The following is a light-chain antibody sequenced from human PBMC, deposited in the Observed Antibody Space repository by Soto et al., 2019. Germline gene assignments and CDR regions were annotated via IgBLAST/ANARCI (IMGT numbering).Light chain of an antibody. J-gene: IGKJ3*01. Sequence: DIQMTQSQTSLSASVGDRVTITCRTSQGIRNYVAWYQQIPGKAPKLLIYAASTLQSGVPSRFSGSGSGTDFTLTINGLQPEDVSTYSCQMYSSVPVFGPGTKVEIK. CDR2: AAS. V-gene: IGKV1-27*01. CDR3: QMYSSVPV. CDR1: QGIRNY.